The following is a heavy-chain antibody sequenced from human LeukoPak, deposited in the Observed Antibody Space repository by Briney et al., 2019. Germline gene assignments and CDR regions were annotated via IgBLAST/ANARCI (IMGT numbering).Heavy chain of an antibody. CDR1: GGSFSDYY. D-gene: IGHD3-10*01. V-gene: IGHV4-34*01. Sequence: SETLSLTCAVYGGSFSDYYWSWIRQPPGKGLEWIGEINHSGSTNYNPSLKSRVTISVDTSKNQFSLKLSSVTAADTAVYYCARFLAFGELSHFDYWGQGTLVTVSS. CDR2: INHSGST. CDR3: ARFLAFGELSHFDY. J-gene: IGHJ4*02.